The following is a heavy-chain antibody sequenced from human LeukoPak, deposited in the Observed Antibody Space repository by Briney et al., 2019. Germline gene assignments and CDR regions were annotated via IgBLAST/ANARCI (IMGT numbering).Heavy chain of an antibody. Sequence: GGSLRLSCAASGFTFSDYYMSWIRQAPGKGLEWLSYISPSGGTKHYADSVKGRFTISRDNGKNSLYLQMNSLRAEDTALFYCASGIAAPYHMDVWGKGTTVTVSS. D-gene: IGHD6-13*01. J-gene: IGHJ6*03. V-gene: IGHV3-11*01. CDR1: GFTFSDYY. CDR3: ASGIAAPYHMDV. CDR2: ISPSGGTK.